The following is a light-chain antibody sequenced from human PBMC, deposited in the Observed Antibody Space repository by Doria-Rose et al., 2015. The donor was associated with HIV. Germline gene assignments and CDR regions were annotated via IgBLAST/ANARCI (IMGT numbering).Light chain of an antibody. CDR3: HQYGTSWT. Sequence: TQSPGTLSSSPGERATLSCRASPSSSSTYLAWYQQQPGQDPSLLIYDGSTRATGIPDRFSASGSGTDFTLTINRLEPEDFALYYCHQYGTSWTFGQGTKVEI. CDR2: DGS. CDR1: PSSSSTY. J-gene: IGKJ1*01. V-gene: IGKV3-20*01.